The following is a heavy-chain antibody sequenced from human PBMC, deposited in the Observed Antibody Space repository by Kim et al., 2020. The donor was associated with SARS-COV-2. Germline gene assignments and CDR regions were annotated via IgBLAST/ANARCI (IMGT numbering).Heavy chain of an antibody. J-gene: IGHJ5*02. Sequence: GGSLRLSCAASGFTFSSYGMHWVRQAPGKGLEWVAVISYDGSNKYYADSVKGRFTISRDNSKNTLYLQMNSLRAEDTAVYYCARGGDIVVVVAALDWFDP. D-gene: IGHD2-15*01. CDR2: ISYDGSNK. V-gene: IGHV3-33*05. CDR1: GFTFSSYG. CDR3: ARGGDIVVVVAALDWFDP.